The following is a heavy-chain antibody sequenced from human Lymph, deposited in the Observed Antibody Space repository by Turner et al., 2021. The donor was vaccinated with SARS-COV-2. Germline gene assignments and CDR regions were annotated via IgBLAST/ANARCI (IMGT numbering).Heavy chain of an antibody. CDR2: INVGNGNT. D-gene: IGHD2-2*02. CDR3: ASGGYCSSTSCYRFYGMDV. V-gene: IGHV1-3*01. Sequence: QVQLVQSGAEVKKPGASVKVSCKASGYTFTSYAMHWVRQAPGQRLEWMGWINVGNGNTKYSQKFQGRVTITRDTSASTAYMELSSLRSEDTAVYYCASGGYCSSTSCYRFYGMDVWGQGTTVTVSS. CDR1: GYTFTSYA. J-gene: IGHJ6*02.